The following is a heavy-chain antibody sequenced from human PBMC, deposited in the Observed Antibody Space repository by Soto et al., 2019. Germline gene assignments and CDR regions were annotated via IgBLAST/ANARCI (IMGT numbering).Heavy chain of an antibody. CDR2: ISPSGSGT. Sequence: GGSLRLSCTASGFTFSSYAMGWVRQAPGKGLEWVSAISPSGSGTKYADAVKGRFTISRDNSKSTLYLQMNSLRAEDTAVYYCARLFYYESTGYFRRLDYWGLGTLVTVSS. CDR3: ARLFYYESTGYFRRLDY. CDR1: GFTFSSYA. V-gene: IGHV3-23*01. D-gene: IGHD3-22*01. J-gene: IGHJ4*02.